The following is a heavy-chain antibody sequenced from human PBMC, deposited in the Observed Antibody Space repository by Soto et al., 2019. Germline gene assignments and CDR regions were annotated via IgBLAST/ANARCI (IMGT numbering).Heavy chain of an antibody. CDR1: GYTFTSYA. CDR3: ARGFNNWFDP. Sequence: QVQLVQSGAEVKKPGASVKVPCKASGYTFTSYAMHWVRQAPGQRLEWMGWINAGNGNTKYSQKFQGRVTITRDTSASTAYMELSSLRSEDTAVYYCARGFNNWFDPWGQGTLVTVSS. J-gene: IGHJ5*02. V-gene: IGHV1-3*01. CDR2: INAGNGNT.